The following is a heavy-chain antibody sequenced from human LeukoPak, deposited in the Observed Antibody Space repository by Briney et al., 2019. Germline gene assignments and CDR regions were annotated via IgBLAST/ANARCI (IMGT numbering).Heavy chain of an antibody. CDR2: IYYSGAT. CDR3: ARVVRGWDA. V-gene: IGHV4-59*01. CDR1: GGSISSYY. Sequence: SETLSLTCTVSGGSISSYYWSWIRQPPGKGLEWIGYIYYSGATNYNPSLKSRVTISVDTSKNQFSLKLSSVIAADTAVYYCARVVRGWDAWGQGTTVTVSS. J-gene: IGHJ6*02.